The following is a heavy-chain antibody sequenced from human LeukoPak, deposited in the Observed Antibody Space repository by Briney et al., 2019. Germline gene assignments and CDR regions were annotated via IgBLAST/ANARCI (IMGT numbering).Heavy chain of an antibody. CDR2: IYYSGST. CDR1: GFTFSRYT. Sequence: GSLRLSCAASGFTFSRYTMNWVRQAPGKGLEWIGYIYYSGSTNYNPSLKSRVTISVDTSKNQFSLKLSSVTAADTAVYYCARDRGYSSSWYNSDYYYGMDVWGQGTTVTVSS. V-gene: IGHV4-59*01. J-gene: IGHJ6*02. CDR3: ARDRGYSSSWYNSDYYYGMDV. D-gene: IGHD6-13*01.